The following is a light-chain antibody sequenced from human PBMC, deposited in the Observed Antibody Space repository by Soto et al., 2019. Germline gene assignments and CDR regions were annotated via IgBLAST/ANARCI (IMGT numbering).Light chain of an antibody. V-gene: IGLV2-14*03. J-gene: IGLJ3*02. CDR3: SSYSSSNTQV. CDR1: SSDVGDFHY. CDR2: RVT. Sequence: QSALTQPASVSGSPGQSITISCTATSSDVGDFHYVSWYQQYPGKAPKLIISRVTNRPSGVSYRFSGSKSGRTASLTISGLQAEDEADYYCSSYSSSNTQVFGGGTKLTIL.